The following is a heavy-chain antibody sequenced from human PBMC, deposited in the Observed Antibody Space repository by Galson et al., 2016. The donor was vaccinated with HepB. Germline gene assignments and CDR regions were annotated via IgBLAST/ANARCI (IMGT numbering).Heavy chain of an antibody. J-gene: IGHJ4*02. CDR3: ARGGGFLLNARQFDF. CDR1: GFTIAENY. CDR2: TYSGGDT. D-gene: IGHD6-6*01. Sequence: SLRLSCAVSGFTIAENYITWVRQPPGKGLEWVSVTYSGGDTDYADSAEGRFTVSRDNSKSILYLQMNSLRAEDTAVYYCARGGGFLLNARQFDFWGQGTLVTVSS. V-gene: IGHV3-53*01.